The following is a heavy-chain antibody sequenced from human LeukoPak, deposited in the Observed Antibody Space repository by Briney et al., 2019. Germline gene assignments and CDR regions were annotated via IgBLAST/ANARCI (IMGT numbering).Heavy chain of an antibody. Sequence: PGPSLRPAWAASGFTFISHAISCVRQPARNWLEWVSAISGSGGSTYYADSVKGRSTVSRDNYKNTLYLQMNSLRAEDTAVYYCAKDSTPYYRVREVHDYWGQGTLVTVSS. D-gene: IGHD3-10*01. CDR3: AKDSTPYYRVREVHDY. V-gene: IGHV3-23*01. J-gene: IGHJ4*02. CDR1: GFTFISHA. CDR2: ISGSGGST.